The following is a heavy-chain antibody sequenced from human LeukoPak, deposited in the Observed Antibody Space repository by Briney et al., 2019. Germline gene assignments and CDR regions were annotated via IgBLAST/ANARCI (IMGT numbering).Heavy chain of an antibody. Sequence: PGGSLRLSCAASGFTFSSYEMNWVRQAPGKGLEWVSYISNSGNTIYYADSVKGRFTISRDNAKNSLYLQMNSLRAEDTAVYYCARRSRGTGSWHYFDYWGQGTLVTVSS. CDR3: ARRSRGTGSWHYFDY. CDR1: GFTFSSYE. D-gene: IGHD3-10*01. V-gene: IGHV3-48*03. CDR2: ISNSGNTI. J-gene: IGHJ4*02.